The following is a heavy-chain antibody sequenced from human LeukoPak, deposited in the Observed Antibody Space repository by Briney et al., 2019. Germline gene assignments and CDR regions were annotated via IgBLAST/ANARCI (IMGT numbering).Heavy chain of an antibody. Sequence: PGGSLRLSCAASGFTFSSYGMSWVRQAPGKGLEWVSSISSSSSYIYYADSVKGRFTIPRDNAKNSLYLQMNSLRAEDTAVYYCARESYSSSWFYFDYWGQETLVTVSS. D-gene: IGHD6-13*01. J-gene: IGHJ4*02. CDR2: ISSSSSYI. CDR3: ARESYSSSWFYFDY. V-gene: IGHV3-21*01. CDR1: GFTFSSYG.